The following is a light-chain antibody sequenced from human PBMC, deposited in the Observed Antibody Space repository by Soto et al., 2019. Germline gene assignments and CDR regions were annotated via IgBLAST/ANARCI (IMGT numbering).Light chain of an antibody. CDR3: SSYTISNTLPFV. J-gene: IGLJ1*01. V-gene: IGLV2-14*01. Sequence: QSVLTQPASVSGSPGQSITISCTGTRRDVGGYNYVSWHQQYPGKSPKLLIYEVTHRPSGVSNRFSGSKSGNTASLTISGLQAEDEADYYCSSYTISNTLPFVFGTGTKVTVL. CDR1: RRDVGGYNY. CDR2: EVT.